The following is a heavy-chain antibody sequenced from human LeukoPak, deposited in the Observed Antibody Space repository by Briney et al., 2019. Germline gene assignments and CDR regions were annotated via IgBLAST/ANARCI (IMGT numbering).Heavy chain of an antibody. D-gene: IGHD6-13*01. CDR3: AKEPIAAAGTGWYFDY. CDR1: GFTFSSYA. Sequence: PGGSLRLSCAASGFTFSSYAMSWVRQAPGKGLEWVPAISGSGGSTYYADSVKGRFTISRDNSKNTLYLQMNSLRAEDTAVYYCAKEPIAAAGTGWYFDYRGQGTLVTASS. CDR2: ISGSGGST. V-gene: IGHV3-23*01. J-gene: IGHJ4*02.